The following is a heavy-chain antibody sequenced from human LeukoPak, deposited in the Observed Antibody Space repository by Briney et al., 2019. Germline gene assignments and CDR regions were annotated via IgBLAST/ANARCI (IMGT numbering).Heavy chain of an antibody. CDR2: ISWNSGSI. CDR3: AKDSDLMTTVTTTAFDI. J-gene: IGHJ3*02. D-gene: IGHD4-17*01. Sequence: PGGSLRLSCAASGFTFDDYAMHWVRQAPGKGLEWVSGISWNSGSIGYADSVKGRFTISRDNAKNSLYLQMNSLRAEDTALYYCAKDSDLMTTVTTTAFDIWGQGTMVTVSS. V-gene: IGHV3-9*01. CDR1: GFTFDDYA.